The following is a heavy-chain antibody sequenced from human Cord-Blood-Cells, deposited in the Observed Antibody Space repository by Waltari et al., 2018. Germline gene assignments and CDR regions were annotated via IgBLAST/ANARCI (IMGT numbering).Heavy chain of an antibody. CDR1: GYPLTDLS. J-gene: IGHJ4*02. V-gene: IGHV1-24*01. D-gene: IGHD3-10*01. CDR2: VDPEDGET. CDR3: ATVKMVRGVTPIIAGDY. Sequence: QVQLVQSGAEVKKPGASVKVSCKVSGYPLTDLSMHWVRQAPGKGLEWMGGVDPEDGETIYAQKFQGRVTMTEDTSTDTAYMELSSLRSEDTAMYYCATVKMVRGVTPIIAGDYWGQGTLVTVSS.